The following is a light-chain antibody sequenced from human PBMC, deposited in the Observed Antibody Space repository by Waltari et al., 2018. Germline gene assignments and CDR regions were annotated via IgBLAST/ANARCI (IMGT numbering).Light chain of an antibody. CDR2: EVS. CDR1: SNDVGRYKY. V-gene: IGLV2-14*01. J-gene: IGLJ3*02. CDR3: CSYTSGNTWV. Sequence: QSALTQPASVSGSPGQSITISCTGTSNDVGRYKYVSWYQQHPGKAPKLIVYEVSNRPSGVSDRFSGSKSGNTASLTILGLHTEDEADYYCCSYTSGNTWVFGGGTKVTVL.